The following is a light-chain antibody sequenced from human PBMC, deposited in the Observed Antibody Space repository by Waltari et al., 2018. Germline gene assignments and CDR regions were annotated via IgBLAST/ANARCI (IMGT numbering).Light chain of an antibody. CDR3: LQYSSSPWT. CDR2: KAS. CDR1: HSISSW. J-gene: IGKJ1*01. V-gene: IGKV1-12*01. Sequence: DIQMTRSPSSLSASVGDTVTITCRASHSISSWLDWYQQKPGKAPKLLIYKASSLQSGVPSRFSGSGSGTEFTLTISSLQPEDFATYYCLQYSSSPWTFGQGTKVEIK.